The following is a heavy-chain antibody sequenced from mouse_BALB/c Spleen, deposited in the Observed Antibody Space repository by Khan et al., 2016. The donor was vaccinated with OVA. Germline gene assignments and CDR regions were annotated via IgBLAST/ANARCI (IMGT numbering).Heavy chain of an antibody. CDR2: ISGDSNTI. D-gene: IGHD1-1*01. CDR1: GFTFNSYG. Sequence: EVELVESGGGLVQPGGSRSLSCAASGFTFNSYGMHWVRQAPEKGLEWVAYISGDSNTIYYADTVNGRFTISRDNPKNTLFLQMTSLISEDTAMYYCATSYFYGYYFDYWGPGTTLTVS. J-gene: IGHJ2*01. V-gene: IGHV5-17*02. CDR3: ATSYFYGYYFDY.